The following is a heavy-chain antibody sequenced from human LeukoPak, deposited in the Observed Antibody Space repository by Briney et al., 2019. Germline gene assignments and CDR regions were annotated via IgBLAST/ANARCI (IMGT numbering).Heavy chain of an antibody. CDR3: ARGLDLGSRGYYYFDYHYYYMDV. CDR1: GYTFTNYG. V-gene: IGHV1-18*01. Sequence: ASVKVSFKDSGYTFTNYGITWLRQAPRQGLEWMGWISAYNGDTHYAQKLQGRVAMTTDTSTRTVYMEVRSLRHDDTAVYYCARGLDLGSRGYYYFDYHYYYMDVWGKGTTVAVSS. J-gene: IGHJ6*03. D-gene: IGHD3-22*01. CDR2: ISAYNGDT.